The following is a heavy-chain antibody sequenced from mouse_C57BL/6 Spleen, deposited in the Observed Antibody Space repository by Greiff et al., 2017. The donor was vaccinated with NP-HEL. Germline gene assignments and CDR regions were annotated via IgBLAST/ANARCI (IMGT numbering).Heavy chain of an antibody. CDR1: GYAFSSYW. J-gene: IGHJ2*01. D-gene: IGHD1-1*01. CDR3: ARGTTVDY. CDR2: IYPGNGDT. Sequence: QVHVKQSGAELVKPGASVKISCKASGYAFSSYWMNWVKQRPGKGLEWIGQIYPGNGDTNYNGKFKGKATLTADKSSSTAYMQLSSLTSEDSAVYFCARGTTVDYWGQGTTLTVSS. V-gene: IGHV1-80*01.